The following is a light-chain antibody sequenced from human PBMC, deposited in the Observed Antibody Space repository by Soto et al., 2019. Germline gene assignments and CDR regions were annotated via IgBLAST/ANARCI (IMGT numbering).Light chain of an antibody. V-gene: IGLV1-40*01. CDR2: GDT. CDR3: QSYESSRAGYV. CDR1: SSNIGAAYS. J-gene: IGLJ1*01. Sequence: QSGLTQPPAVSGAPVQRVSISCTRSSSNIGAAYSVHWYQQLPGTAPRLLIFGDTSRPSGVPDRFSASESGTSASLVITGLPAEDAADYYCQSYESSRAGYVFGPATQVTV.